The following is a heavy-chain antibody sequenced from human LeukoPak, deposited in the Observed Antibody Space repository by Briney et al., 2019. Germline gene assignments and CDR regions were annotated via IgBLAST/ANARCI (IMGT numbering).Heavy chain of an antibody. Sequence: GGSLRLSCAASGFTFSSYSMNWVRQAPGKGLEWVSSISSSSRYIYYADSVKGRFTISRNNAKNSLYLQMNSLRAEDTAVYYCARGVPKTSYYYYYMDVWGKGTTVTVSS. J-gene: IGHJ6*03. CDR1: GFTFSSYS. D-gene: IGHD4-11*01. V-gene: IGHV3-21*06. CDR3: ARGVPKTSYYYYYMDV. CDR2: ISSSSRYI.